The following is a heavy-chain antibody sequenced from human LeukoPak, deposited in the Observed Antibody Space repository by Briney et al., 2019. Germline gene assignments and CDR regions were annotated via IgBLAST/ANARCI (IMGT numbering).Heavy chain of an antibody. J-gene: IGHJ1*01. CDR1: RFTFSGYW. CDR2: IKQDGSDK. V-gene: IGHV3-7*03. CDR3: AKDTPDYYGSGSYHFQH. Sequence: GGSLRLSCAASRFTFSGYWMNWVRQAPGKGLEWVANIKQDGSDKYYVDSVKGRFTISRDNSKNTLYLQMNSLRAEDTAVYYCAKDTPDYYGSGSYHFQHWGQGTLVTVSS. D-gene: IGHD3-10*01.